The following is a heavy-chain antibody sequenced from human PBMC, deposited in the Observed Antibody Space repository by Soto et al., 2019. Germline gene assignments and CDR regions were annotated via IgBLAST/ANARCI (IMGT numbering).Heavy chain of an antibody. J-gene: IGHJ4*02. CDR2: LSYDGSNK. D-gene: IGHD3-3*01. CDR1: GFTFSSYA. Sequence: LRLSCAASGFTFSSYATHWVRQAPGKGLEWVAVLSYDGSNKYYADSVKGRFTISRDNSKNTLYLQMNSLRAEDTAVYYCARGTYDFWSGSLDYWGQGTLVTVSS. CDR3: ARGTYDFWSGSLDY. V-gene: IGHV3-30-3*01.